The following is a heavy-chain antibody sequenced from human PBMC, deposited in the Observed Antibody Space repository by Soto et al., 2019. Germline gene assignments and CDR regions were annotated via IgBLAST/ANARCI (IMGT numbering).Heavy chain of an antibody. D-gene: IGHD2-21*01. CDR3: ASSYCGGECFYYYYGMDV. CDR2: IYYSGST. J-gene: IGHJ6*02. CDR1: GGSISSGDYY. V-gene: IGHV4-30-4*01. Sequence: PSETLSLTCTVSGGSISSGDYYWSWIRHPPGKGLEWIGYIYYSGSTYYNPSLKSRVTISVDTSKNQFSLKLSSVTAADTAVYYCASSYCGGECFYYYYGMDVWGQGTTVTVSS.